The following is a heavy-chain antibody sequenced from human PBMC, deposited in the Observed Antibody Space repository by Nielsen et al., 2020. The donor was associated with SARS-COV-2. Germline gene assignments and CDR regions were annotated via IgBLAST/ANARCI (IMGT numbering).Heavy chain of an antibody. CDR3: AKDSDIVATMTSLDY. V-gene: IGHV3-23*01. CDR1: GFTFSSYA. CDR2: ISGSGGST. J-gene: IGHJ4*02. Sequence: GESLKISCAASGFTFSSYAMSWVRQAPGKGLEWVSAISGSGGSTYYADSVKGRFTISRDNSKNTLYLQMNSLRAEDTAVYYCAKDSDIVATMTSLDYWGQGTLVTVSS. D-gene: IGHD5-12*01.